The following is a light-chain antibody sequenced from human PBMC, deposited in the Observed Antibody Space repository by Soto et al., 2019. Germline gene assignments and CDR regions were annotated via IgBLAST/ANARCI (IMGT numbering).Light chain of an antibody. CDR2: GAS. J-gene: IGKJ1*01. CDR1: QSVGGSF. CDR3: QQYGSSPPT. V-gene: IGKV3-20*01. Sequence: EIISTQSPGTLSFSPGERTTLSCRASQSVGGSFLAWYQQKPGQAPRLLIYGASSRATGVPDRFSGDGSGVDFSLTISRLEPEDFAVYYCQQYGSSPPTLGQGTKVDIK.